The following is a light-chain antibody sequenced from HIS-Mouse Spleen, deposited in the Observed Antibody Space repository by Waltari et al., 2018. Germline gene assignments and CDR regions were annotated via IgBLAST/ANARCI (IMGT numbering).Light chain of an antibody. V-gene: IGLV1-40*01. Sequence: QSVLTQPPSVSGAPGQRVTISCTGSSSNIGAGYDVHWYQQLPGTAPQILIYGNSKRPSGVPDRFSGSKSGTSASLAITGLQAEDEADYYCQSYDSSLSGVVFGGGTKLTVL. CDR3: QSYDSSLSGVV. CDR2: GNS. CDR1: SSNIGAGYD. J-gene: IGLJ2*01.